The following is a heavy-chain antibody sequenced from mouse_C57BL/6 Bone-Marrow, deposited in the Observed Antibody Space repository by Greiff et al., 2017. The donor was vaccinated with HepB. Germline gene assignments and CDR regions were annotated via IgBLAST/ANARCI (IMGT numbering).Heavy chain of an antibody. Sequence: EVKLLESGPGLVKPSQSLSLTCSVTGYSITSGYYWNWIRQFPGNKLEWMGYISYDGSNNYNPSLKNRISITRDTSKNQFFLKLNSVTTEDTATYYCARVGGDYWGQGTSVTVSS. V-gene: IGHV3-6*01. J-gene: IGHJ4*01. CDR1: GYSITSGYY. CDR3: ARVGGDY. D-gene: IGHD4-1*01. CDR2: ISYDGSN.